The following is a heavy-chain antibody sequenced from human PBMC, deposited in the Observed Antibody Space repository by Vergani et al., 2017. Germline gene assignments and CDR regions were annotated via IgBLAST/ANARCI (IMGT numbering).Heavy chain of an antibody. CDR1: GGTFSSYA. CDR2: IIPIFGTS. V-gene: IGHV1-69*18. Sequence: QVQLVQSGAEVKKPGSSVKVSCKASGGTFSSYAISWVRQAPGQGLEWMGRIIPIFGTSNYAQKFQGRVTITADESTSTAYMELSSLRAEDTAVYYCAGVPLDGDYRLVFDYWGQGTLVTVSS. CDR3: AGVPLDGDYRLVFDY. J-gene: IGHJ4*02. D-gene: IGHD4-17*01.